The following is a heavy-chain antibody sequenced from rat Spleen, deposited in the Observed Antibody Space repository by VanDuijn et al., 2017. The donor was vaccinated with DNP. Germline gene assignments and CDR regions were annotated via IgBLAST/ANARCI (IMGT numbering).Heavy chain of an antibody. Sequence: EVLLVESDGGLVQPGRSLKLSCAVSGFTFNHYYMPWVRQPPSTGLGWVASISYNGGTPYYRDCVKGRFTISRDKAQSTLNLQMDSLRSEDTATYYCARHRTISPYYYDMDAWGQGASVTVSS. CDR2: ISYNGGTP. V-gene: IGHV5-29*01. J-gene: IGHJ4*01. CDR1: GFTFNHYY. CDR3: ARHRTISPYYYDMDA.